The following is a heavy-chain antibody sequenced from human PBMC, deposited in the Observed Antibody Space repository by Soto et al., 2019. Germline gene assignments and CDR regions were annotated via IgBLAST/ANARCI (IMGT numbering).Heavy chain of an antibody. CDR2: ISWNSGSI. D-gene: IGHD3-16*01. CDR3: AKARTFGGVIWFDP. CDR1: GFTFDDYA. Sequence: GGSLRLSCAASGFTFDDYAMHWVRQAPGKGLEWVSGISWNSGSIGYADSVKGRFTISRDNAKNSLYLQMNSLRAEDTALYYCAKARTFGGVIWFDPWGQGTLVTVSS. V-gene: IGHV3-9*01. J-gene: IGHJ5*02.